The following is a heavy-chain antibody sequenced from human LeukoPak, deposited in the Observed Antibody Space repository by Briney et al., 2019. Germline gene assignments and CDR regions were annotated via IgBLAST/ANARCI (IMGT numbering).Heavy chain of an antibody. V-gene: IGHV1-2*02. CDR1: GYTFNGYY. CDR2: INPNSGGT. Sequence: ASVKVSCKASGYTFNGYYMHWVRQAPGQGLEWMGWINPNSGGTNYAQKFQGRVTMTRDTSISTAYMELSRLRSDDTAVYYCATLGDISGYYLRDYWGQGTLVTVSS. D-gene: IGHD3-22*01. J-gene: IGHJ4*02. CDR3: ATLGDISGYYLRDY.